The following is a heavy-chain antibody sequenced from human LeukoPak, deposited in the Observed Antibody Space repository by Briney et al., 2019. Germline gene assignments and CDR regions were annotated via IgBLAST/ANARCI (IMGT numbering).Heavy chain of an antibody. J-gene: IGHJ4*02. V-gene: IGHV3-9*01. D-gene: IGHD3-16*01. CDR1: GFTFDDYA. Sequence: GGSLRLSCAASGFTFDDYAMHWVRQAPGKGLEWVSGISWNSGSIGYADSVKGRFTISRDNSKNTLYLQMNSLRAEDTAVYYCAKGSLGDWGQGTLITVSS. CDR3: AKGSLGD. CDR2: ISWNSGSI.